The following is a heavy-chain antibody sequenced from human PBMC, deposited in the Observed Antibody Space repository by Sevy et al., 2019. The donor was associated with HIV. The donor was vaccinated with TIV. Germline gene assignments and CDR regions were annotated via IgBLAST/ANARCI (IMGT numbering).Heavy chain of an antibody. CDR2: ISSRGSTI. CDR3: ATGLLGMSGSGWYSYYYYGMDV. J-gene: IGHJ6*02. V-gene: IGHV3-11*01. D-gene: IGHD6-19*01. CDR1: GFTYSDYY. Sequence: GGSLRLSCAASGFTYSDYYMSWIRQAPGRGLEWISYISSRGSTIYYAHSVKGRFIISRDNSKNTLYLQMNSLRAEDTAVYYYATGLLGMSGSGWYSYYYYGMDVWGQGTTVTVSS.